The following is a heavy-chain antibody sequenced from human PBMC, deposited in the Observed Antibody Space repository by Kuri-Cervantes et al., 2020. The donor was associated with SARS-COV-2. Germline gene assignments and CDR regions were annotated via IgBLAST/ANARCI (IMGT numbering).Heavy chain of an antibody. CDR2: ISYDGSNK. J-gene: IGHJ4*02. V-gene: IGHV3-30-3*01. CDR3: ARDQHRVVRGGLGYYFDY. D-gene: IGHD3-10*01. CDR1: GFTFSSYA. Sequence: GGSLRLSCAASGFTFSSYAMHWVRQAPGKGLEWVAVISYDGSNKYYADSVKGRFTISRDNSKNTLYLQMNSLRAEDTAVYYCARDQHRVVRGGLGYYFDYWGQGTLVTVSS.